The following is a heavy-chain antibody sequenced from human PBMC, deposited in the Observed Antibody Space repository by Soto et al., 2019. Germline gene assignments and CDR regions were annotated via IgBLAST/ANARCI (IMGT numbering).Heavy chain of an antibody. V-gene: IGHV3-7*01. Sequence: EVQLVESGGGLVQPGGSLRLSCAASGFTFSTSWMSWVRQAPGKGLEWVANIKQDGSEKYYGDSVKGRFTSSRDNAKNSLYLQMNSLRTEDTAVYYCASRQQLNYWYFDLWGRGTLVTVSS. CDR1: GFTFSTSW. D-gene: IGHD6-13*01. CDR2: IKQDGSEK. CDR3: ASRQQLNYWYFDL. J-gene: IGHJ2*01.